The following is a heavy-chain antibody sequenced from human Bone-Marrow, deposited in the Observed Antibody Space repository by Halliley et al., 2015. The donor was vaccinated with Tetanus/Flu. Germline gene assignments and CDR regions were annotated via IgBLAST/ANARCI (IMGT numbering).Heavy chain of an antibody. D-gene: IGHD6-25*01. CDR2: IPSSYT. J-gene: IGHJ3*02. CDR3: ARDKSASARAFDI. Sequence: EWISYIPSSYTNYADPVKGRFTISRDNAKNSLYLQMNSLRAEDTAVYYCARDKSASARAFDIWGQGTMVTVSS. V-gene: IGHV3-11*05.